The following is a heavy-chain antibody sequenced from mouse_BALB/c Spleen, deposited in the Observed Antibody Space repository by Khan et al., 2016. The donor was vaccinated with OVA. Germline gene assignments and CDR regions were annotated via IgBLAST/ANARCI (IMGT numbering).Heavy chain of an antibody. J-gene: IGHJ3*01. CDR2: IDPFSGST. CDR1: GYSFTTYY. Sequence: EVLLVESGPELMKPGASVKISCKASGYSFTTYYIHWVMQSHGTSLEWIGYIDPFSGSTTYNQKFKGKATLTVDKSSSTAYIHLSNLTSEDSAVYYCTRHGFVAWFTYWGQGTLVTVSA. CDR3: TRHGFVAWFTY. D-gene: IGHD2-2*01. V-gene: IGHV1S135*01.